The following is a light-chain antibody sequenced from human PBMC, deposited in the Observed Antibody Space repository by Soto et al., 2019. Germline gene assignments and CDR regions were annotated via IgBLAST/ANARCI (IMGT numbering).Light chain of an antibody. V-gene: IGKV3D-15*01. CDR2: GAS. CDR3: QQYNNWPPIT. CDR1: QSVSSK. J-gene: IGKJ5*01. Sequence: EIVMTQSPDTLSVSPGERATLSCRASQSVSSKLAWYQQKPGQAPRLLIYGASTRATGIPGRFSGSGSGTEFTLTISSLQSEDFAVYYCQQYNNWPPITFGQGTRLEIK.